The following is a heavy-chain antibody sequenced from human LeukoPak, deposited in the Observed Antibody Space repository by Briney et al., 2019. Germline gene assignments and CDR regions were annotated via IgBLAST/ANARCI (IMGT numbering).Heavy chain of an antibody. D-gene: IGHD4-11*01. CDR1: GFTFSTYS. CDR3: ARRDYSQVGPYDY. V-gene: IGHV3-21*01. Sequence: NPGGSLRLSCAASGFTFSTYSMNWVRQAPGKGLEWVSSISSSSHIYYADSVKGRFTISRDNAKNSLYLQMNSLRAEDTAVYYCARRDYSQVGPYDYWGQGTLVTVSS. J-gene: IGHJ4*02. CDR2: ISSSSHI.